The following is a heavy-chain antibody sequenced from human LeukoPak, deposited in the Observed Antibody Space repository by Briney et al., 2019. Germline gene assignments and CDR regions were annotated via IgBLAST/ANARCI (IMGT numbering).Heavy chain of an antibody. V-gene: IGHV1-69*04. CDR1: GGTFSSYA. Sequence: SVKVSCKASGGTFSSYAISWVRQAPGQGLEWMGRIIPIFGIANYAQKFQGRVTITADKSTSTAYMELSSLRSEDTAVYYCARDAGVGAAPEYAFDIRGEGTMVTVSS. D-gene: IGHD1-26*01. J-gene: IGHJ3*02. CDR2: IIPIFGIA. CDR3: ARDAGVGAAPEYAFDI.